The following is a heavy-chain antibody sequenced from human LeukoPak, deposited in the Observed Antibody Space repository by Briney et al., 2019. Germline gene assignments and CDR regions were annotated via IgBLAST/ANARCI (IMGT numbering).Heavy chain of an antibody. CDR2: ISYDGSNK. V-gene: IGHV3-30*18. CDR1: GFTFSSYG. CDR3: AKSTVWFDR. Sequence: GGSLRLSCAASGFTFSSYGMHRVRQAPGKGLEWGAVISYDGSNKYYADSVKGRFTISRDNSKNTLYLQMNRLRAEDTAVYYCAKSTVWFDRWGQGTLVTVSS. J-gene: IGHJ5*02. D-gene: IGHD2-8*02.